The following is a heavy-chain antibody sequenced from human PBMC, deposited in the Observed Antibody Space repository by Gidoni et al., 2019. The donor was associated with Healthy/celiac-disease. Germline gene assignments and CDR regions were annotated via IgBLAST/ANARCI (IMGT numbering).Heavy chain of an antibody. V-gene: IGHV3-53*01. J-gene: IGHJ5*02. CDR2: IYSGGST. CDR1: GFTVSSNY. D-gene: IGHD6-19*01. CDR3: ARDPNSSGWYRGESGSDP. Sequence: EVQLVEPGGGLIQPGGSLRLSCAASGFTVSSNYMSWVRQAPGKGLEWVSVIYSGGSTYYADSVTGRFTISRDNAKNTLYLQMHSLRAEDTAVYYCARDPNSSGWYRGESGSDPWGQGTLVTVSS.